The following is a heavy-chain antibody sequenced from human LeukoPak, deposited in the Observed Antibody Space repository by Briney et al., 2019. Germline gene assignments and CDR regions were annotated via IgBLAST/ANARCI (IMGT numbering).Heavy chain of an antibody. CDR2: INHSGST. CDR1: GGSFSGYY. D-gene: IGHD5-24*01. J-gene: IGHJ3*02. Sequence: SETLSLTCAVYGGSFSGYYWSWIRQPPGKGLEWIGEINHSGSTNYNPSLKSRVTISVDTSKNQFSLKLSSVTAADTAVFYCARLKMATYAFDIWGQGTMVTVSS. V-gene: IGHV4-34*01. CDR3: ARLKMATYAFDI.